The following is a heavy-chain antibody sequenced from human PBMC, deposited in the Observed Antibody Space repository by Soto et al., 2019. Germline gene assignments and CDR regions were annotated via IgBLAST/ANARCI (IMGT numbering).Heavy chain of an antibody. D-gene: IGHD6-13*01. V-gene: IGHV3-30*03. CDR1: GFTFSSYG. CDR2: ISYDGSNK. CDR3: ARAAAADAFDI. Sequence: GGSLRLSCAASGFTFSSYGMHWVRQAPGKGLEWVAVISYDGSNKYYADSVKGRFTISRDNSKNTLYLQMNSLRAEDTAVDYCARAAAADAFDIWGQGTMVTVSS. J-gene: IGHJ3*02.